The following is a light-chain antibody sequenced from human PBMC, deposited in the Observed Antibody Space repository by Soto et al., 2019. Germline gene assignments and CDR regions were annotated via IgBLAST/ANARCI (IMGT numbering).Light chain of an antibody. CDR2: EVR. CDR3: SSFTTKSTLI. V-gene: IGLV2-14*01. Sequence: QSALTQPASVSGSPGQSITISCAGTIRDVGAYNLVSWYQQYPGRAPQLILYEVRNRPSGISFRFSGFKSGNTASLTISGLQAEDEADYYCSSFTTKSTLIFGGGTKVTGL. CDR1: IRDVGAYNL. J-gene: IGLJ2*01.